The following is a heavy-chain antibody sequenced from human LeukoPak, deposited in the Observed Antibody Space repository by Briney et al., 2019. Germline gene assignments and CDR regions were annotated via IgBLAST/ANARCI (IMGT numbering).Heavy chain of an antibody. V-gene: IGHV3-23*01. CDR3: ARRGGSSSRRSPVDY. D-gene: IGHD6-6*01. J-gene: IGHJ4*02. CDR1: GFTFSDYA. CDR2: ISANEAPT. Sequence: GGSLRLSCAASGFTFSDYAMGGVRQAPGKGLEGVSFISANEAPTYYADSVKGRFTISRDNSENTLFLQMDSLRAEDTAVYYCARRGGSSSRRSPVDYWGQGTLVTVSS.